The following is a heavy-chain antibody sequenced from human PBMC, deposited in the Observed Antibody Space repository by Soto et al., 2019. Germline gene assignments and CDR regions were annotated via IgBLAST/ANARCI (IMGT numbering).Heavy chain of an antibody. V-gene: IGHV3-48*02. CDR2: ISSSSSTI. CDR1: GSTFSSYS. D-gene: IGHD3-22*01. J-gene: IGHJ3*02. Sequence: PGGSLRLSCAASGSTFSSYSMNWVRQAPGKGLEWASYISSSSSTIYYADSVKGRFTISRDNAKNSLYLQMNSLRDEDTAVYYCARSAFKYYYDSSGYLPDAFDIWGQGTMVTVSS. CDR3: ARSAFKYYYDSSGYLPDAFDI.